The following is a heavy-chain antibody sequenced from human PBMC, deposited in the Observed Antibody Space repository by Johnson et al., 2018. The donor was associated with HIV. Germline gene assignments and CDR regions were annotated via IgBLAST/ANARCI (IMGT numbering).Heavy chain of an antibody. CDR2: VSYDGTKK. CDR1: AFAFSGYA. CDR3: ARSVHDYMDYLWGRDAFDI. V-gene: IGHV3-30*04. D-gene: IGHD4/OR15-4a*01. Sequence: QVQAVETGGGLVQPRRSLRLSCAASAFAFSGYALHCVRQAPGQGLEWVAVVSYDGTKKDYGVSVKGRFTISMDHSKNALYLQMTNIRVEDMAMYYCARSVHDYMDYLWGRDAFDIWGQGTMVIVSS. J-gene: IGHJ3*02.